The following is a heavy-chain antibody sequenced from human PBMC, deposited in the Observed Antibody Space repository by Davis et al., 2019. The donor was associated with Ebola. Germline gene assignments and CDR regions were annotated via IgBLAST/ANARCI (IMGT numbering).Heavy chain of an antibody. D-gene: IGHD3-10*01. V-gene: IGHV5-51*01. CDR1: GFDLRNYW. Sequence: GESLKISCTASGFDLRNYWIAWVRQMPGKGVEWMAMIYPYESQTKYNPSFKGLVTVSVDRSITTAYLQWSSLKASDTAMYYCTKPAGSRSYYHYPLDYWGQGTLVTVSS. J-gene: IGHJ4*02. CDR2: IYPYESQT. CDR3: TKPAGSRSYYHYPLDY.